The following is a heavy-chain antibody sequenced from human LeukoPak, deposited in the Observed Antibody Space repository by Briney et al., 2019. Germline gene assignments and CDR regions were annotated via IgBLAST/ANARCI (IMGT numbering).Heavy chain of an antibody. CDR3: AKAVSSSWYFSFDY. CDR1: GFTFSSYG. J-gene: IGHJ4*02. Sequence: GGSLRLSCAASGFTFSSYGMSWVRQAPGKGLEWVSAISGSGGSTYYADSVKGRFTISRDNSKNTLYLQMNSLRAEDTAVYYCAKAVSSSWYFSFDYWGQGTPVTVSS. D-gene: IGHD6-13*01. V-gene: IGHV3-23*01. CDR2: ISGSGGST.